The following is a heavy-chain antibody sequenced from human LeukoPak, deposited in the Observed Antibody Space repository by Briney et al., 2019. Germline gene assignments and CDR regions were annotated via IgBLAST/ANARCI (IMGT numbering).Heavy chain of an antibody. CDR2: MSSSSTNI. D-gene: IGHD3-10*01. V-gene: IGHV3-21*01. J-gene: IGHJ4*02. Sequence: PGGSLRLSCAASGFTFRSYSMNWVRQAPGKGLEWVASMSSSSTNIYYADSVKGRFTISRDNAKNSLYLQMNSLRAEDTAVYYCARALWFGETFPAYWGQGTLVTVSS. CDR1: GFTFRSYS. CDR3: ARALWFGETFPAY.